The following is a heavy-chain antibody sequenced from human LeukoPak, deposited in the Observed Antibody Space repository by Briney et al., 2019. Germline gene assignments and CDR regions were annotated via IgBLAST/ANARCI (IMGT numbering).Heavy chain of an antibody. CDR1: GDSVSSNSAA. CDR2: TYYRSKWYN. D-gene: IGHD2-2*01. Sequence: SQTLSLTCAISGDSVSSNSAAWNWIRQSPSRGLEWLGRTYYRSKWYNDYAVSVKSRITINPDTSKNQLSLQLNSVTPEDTAVYYCARDRCSSTSCSGNLDYWGQGTLVTVSS. J-gene: IGHJ4*02. V-gene: IGHV6-1*01. CDR3: ARDRCSSTSCSGNLDY.